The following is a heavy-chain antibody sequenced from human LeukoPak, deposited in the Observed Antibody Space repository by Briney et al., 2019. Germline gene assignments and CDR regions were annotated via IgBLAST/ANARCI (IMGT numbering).Heavy chain of an antibody. J-gene: IGHJ4*02. V-gene: IGHV4-4*07. CDR3: ARGGYGASSGFDY. CDR1: GGSISSYY. Sequence: SETLSLTCTVSGGSISSYYWSWIRQPAGKGLEWIGRVYTSGSPNYNPSLESRVTMSVDTSKNQFSLNLSSVTAADTAVYYCARGGYGASSGFDYWGQGTQVTVSS. D-gene: IGHD4-23*01. CDR2: VYTSGSP.